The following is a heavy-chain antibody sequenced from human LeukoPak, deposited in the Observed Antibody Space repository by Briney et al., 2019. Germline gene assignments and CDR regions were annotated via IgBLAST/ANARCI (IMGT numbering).Heavy chain of an antibody. D-gene: IGHD3-3*01. CDR3: AKDIPSGYHDY. CDR1: DNSITSSNYH. Sequence: SETLSLTRTVGDNSITSSNYHWGWIRQPPGKGLEWIGSIHHTGTTYYNPSLKSRVTISIDTSKSQFSLKLTSVTAADTAVYYCAKDIPSGYHDYWGQGTLVTVSS. J-gene: IGHJ4*02. CDR2: IHHTGTT. V-gene: IGHV4-39*07.